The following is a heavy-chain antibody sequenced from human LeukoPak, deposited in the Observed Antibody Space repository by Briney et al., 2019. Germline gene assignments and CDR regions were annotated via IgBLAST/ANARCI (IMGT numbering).Heavy chain of an antibody. J-gene: IGHJ4*02. CDR2: ISWNSGSI. CDR1: GFTFDDYA. CDR3: TKDEGSMIVRPFDY. Sequence: PGRSLRLFCAASGFTFDDYAMHWVRQAPGKDLEWVSGISWNSGSIGYADSVKGRFTISRDNAKNSLYLQMNSLRTEDTALYYCTKDEGSMIVRPFDYWGQGTLVTVSS. D-gene: IGHD3-22*01. V-gene: IGHV3-9*01.